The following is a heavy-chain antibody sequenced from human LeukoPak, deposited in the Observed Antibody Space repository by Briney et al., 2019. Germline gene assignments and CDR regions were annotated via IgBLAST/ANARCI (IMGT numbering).Heavy chain of an antibody. D-gene: IGHD1-26*01. Sequence: GASVKVSCKASGYTFTSYYMHWVRQAPGQGLEWMGIINPSGGSTSYAQKFQGRVTMTRDMSTSTVYMELSSLRSEDTAVYYCARDLSIGGSYLGAFDIWGQGTMVTVSS. V-gene: IGHV1-46*01. CDR3: ARDLSIGGSYLGAFDI. CDR2: INPSGGST. J-gene: IGHJ3*02. CDR1: GYTFTSYY.